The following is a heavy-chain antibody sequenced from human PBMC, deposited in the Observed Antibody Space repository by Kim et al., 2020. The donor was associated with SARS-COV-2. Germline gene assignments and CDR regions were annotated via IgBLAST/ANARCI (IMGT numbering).Heavy chain of an antibody. Sequence: GGSLRLSCAASGFTFSSYWMHWVRQAPGKGLVWVSRINSDGSSTSYADSVKGRFTISRDNAKNTLYLQMNSLRAEDTAVYYCARGGNILTGYYDRFFSGRFDYWGQGTLVTVSS. V-gene: IGHV3-74*01. D-gene: IGHD3-9*01. J-gene: IGHJ4*02. CDR3: ARGGNILTGYYDRFFSGRFDY. CDR2: INSDGSST. CDR1: GFTFSSYW.